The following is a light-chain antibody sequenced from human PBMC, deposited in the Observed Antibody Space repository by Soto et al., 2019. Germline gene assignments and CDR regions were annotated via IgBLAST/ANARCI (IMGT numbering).Light chain of an antibody. V-gene: IGKV1-5*01. CDR2: DVS. CDR1: QSIGYS. J-gene: IGKJ1*01. CDR3: QQYNGYSRT. Sequence: DIQMTQSPSTLSASIGDRVTMTCRASQSIGYSLAWYQQKPGKAPYLLISDVSSLERGVPSRFSGSGSGTEFTLTISSMQPDDFATFYCQQYNGYSRTFGQGTKVDTK.